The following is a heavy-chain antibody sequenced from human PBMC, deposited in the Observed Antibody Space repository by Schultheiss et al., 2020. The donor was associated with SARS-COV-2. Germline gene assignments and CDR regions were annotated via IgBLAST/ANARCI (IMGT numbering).Heavy chain of an antibody. CDR3: ARDIPGYSSGWYAGDY. V-gene: IGHV3-48*02. CDR2: ISGSSDTG. J-gene: IGHJ4*02. D-gene: IGHD6-19*01. Sequence: GGSLRLSCAASGLTFSSYNFNWVRQAPGRGLEWISYISGSSDTGHYADSVRGRFTISKDNAKNSLYLHMNSLRDEDTAVYYCARDIPGYSSGWYAGDYWGQGTLVTVPA. CDR1: GLTFSSYN.